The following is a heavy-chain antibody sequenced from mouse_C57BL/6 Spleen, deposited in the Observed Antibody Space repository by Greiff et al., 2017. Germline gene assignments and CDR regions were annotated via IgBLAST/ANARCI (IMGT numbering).Heavy chain of an antibody. D-gene: IGHD1-1*01. V-gene: IGHV1-20*01. Sequence: VQLQQSGPELVKPGDSVKISCKASGYSFTGYFMNWVMQSHGKSLEWIGRINPYNGDTFYNQKFKGKATLTVDKSSSTAHMELRSLTSEDSAVYYCARYPGSSYWYFDVWGTGTTVTVSS. CDR2: INPYNGDT. CDR1: GYSFTGYF. J-gene: IGHJ1*03. CDR3: ARYPGSSYWYFDV.